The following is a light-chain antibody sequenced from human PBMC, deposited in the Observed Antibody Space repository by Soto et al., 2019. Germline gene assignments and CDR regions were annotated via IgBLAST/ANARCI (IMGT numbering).Light chain of an antibody. CDR1: SNDIGGYNF. Sequence: QSVLTQPASVAGSPGQSITIPCNGTSNDIGGYNFVSWFQQHPGKAPKLLIRDVTRRPSGVSGRFSGSKSGNTASLTISGLQAEDEADYYCNSYSGGNTLYVFGSGTKVTVL. CDR2: DVT. CDR3: NSYSGGNTLYV. V-gene: IGLV2-14*01. J-gene: IGLJ1*01.